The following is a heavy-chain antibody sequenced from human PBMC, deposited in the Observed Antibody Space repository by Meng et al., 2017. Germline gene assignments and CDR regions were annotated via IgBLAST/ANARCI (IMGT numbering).Heavy chain of an antibody. D-gene: IGHD2-21*01. CDR3: ARDLGIPPDYFDY. V-gene: IGHV3-11*01. J-gene: IGHJ4*02. CDR1: GFNFSDYY. Sequence: VGLVGSGWGFVKLAGSLRLSCAASGFNFSDYYMSWIRQAPGKGLEWVSYISSSGSTIYYADSVKGRFTISRDNAKNSLYLQMNSLRAEDTAVYYCARDLGIPPDYFDYWGQGTLVTVSS. CDR2: ISSSGSTI.